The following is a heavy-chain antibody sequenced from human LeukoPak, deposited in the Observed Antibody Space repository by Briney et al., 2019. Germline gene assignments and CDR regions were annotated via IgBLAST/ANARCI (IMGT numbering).Heavy chain of an antibody. Sequence: SETPSLTCTVSGGSISSYYWSWIRQPPGKGLEWIGYIYYSGSTNYNPSLKSRVTISVDTSKNQFSLKLSSVTAADTAVYYCARGDLRIAARRSYYYYYMDVLGKGTTVTVSS. D-gene: IGHD6-6*01. CDR2: IYYSGST. CDR3: ARGDLRIAARRSYYYYYMDV. V-gene: IGHV4-59*01. CDR1: GGSISSYY. J-gene: IGHJ6*03.